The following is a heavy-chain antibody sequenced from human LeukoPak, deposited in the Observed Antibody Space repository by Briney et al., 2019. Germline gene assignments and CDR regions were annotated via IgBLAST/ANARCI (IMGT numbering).Heavy chain of an antibody. D-gene: IGHD2-2*01. J-gene: IGHJ6*03. Sequence: GASVKVSCKASGYTFTSYDINWVRQAAGQGLEWMGWMNPNSGNTGYAQKFQGRVTMTRNTSISTAYMELSSLRSEDTAVYYCVRVSDCSSTSCYSNYYYYYMDVWGKGTTVTVSS. V-gene: IGHV1-8*01. CDR3: VRVSDCSSTSCYSNYYYYYMDV. CDR2: MNPNSGNT. CDR1: GYTFTSYD.